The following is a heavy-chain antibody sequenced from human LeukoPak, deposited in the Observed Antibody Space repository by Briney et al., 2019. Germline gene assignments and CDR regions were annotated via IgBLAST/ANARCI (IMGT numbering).Heavy chain of an antibody. J-gene: IGHJ5*02. CDR2: IYYTGST. CDR1: GGSISSSTYY. D-gene: IGHD6-13*01. Sequence: SETLSLTCTVSGGSISSSTYYWGWIRQPPGKGLEWIGTIYYTGSTYSSPSLQSRVSMSIDTSKNQFSLKLSSVTAADTAVYYCARGKAAAGNSLWFDPWGQGTLVTVSS. CDR3: ARGKAAAGNSLWFDP. V-gene: IGHV4-39*01.